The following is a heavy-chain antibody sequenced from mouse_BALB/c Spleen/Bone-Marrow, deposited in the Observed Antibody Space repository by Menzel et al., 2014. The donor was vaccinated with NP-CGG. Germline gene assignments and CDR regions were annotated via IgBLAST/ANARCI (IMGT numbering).Heavy chain of an antibody. CDR2: IRNKANGYTT. J-gene: IGHJ3*01. Sequence: EVKLVESGGGLVQPGGSLRLSRATSGFTFTDYYMSWVRQPPGKALEWLGFIRNKANGYTTEYSASVKGRFTISRDNSQSILYLQMNTLRAEDSATYYCARDYYGFFAYWGQGTLVTVSA. V-gene: IGHV7-3*02. CDR1: GFTFTDYY. CDR3: ARDYYGFFAY. D-gene: IGHD1-2*01.